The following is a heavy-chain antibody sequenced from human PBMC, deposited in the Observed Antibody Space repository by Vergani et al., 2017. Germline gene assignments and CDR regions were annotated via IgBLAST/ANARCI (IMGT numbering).Heavy chain of an antibody. CDR3: ARATGGSSSWLWLDV. CDR1: GGSLSSGDYY. CDR2: IYYSGST. D-gene: IGHD6-13*01. J-gene: IGHJ6*02. Sequence: QVQLQESGPGLVKPSQTLSLTLTVSGGSLSSGDYYWSWIRQPPGKGLEWIGYIYYSGSTYYNPSLKSRVTISVDTSKNQFSLKLSSVTAADAAVYYCARATGGSSSWLWLDVWGQGTTVTVSS. V-gene: IGHV4-30-4*08.